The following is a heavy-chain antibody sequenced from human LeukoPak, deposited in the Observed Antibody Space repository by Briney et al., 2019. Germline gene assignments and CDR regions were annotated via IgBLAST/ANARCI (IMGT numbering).Heavy chain of an antibody. CDR1: GYTFTSYG. J-gene: IGHJ4*02. V-gene: IGHV1-18*01. D-gene: IGHD5-24*01. Sequence: ASVKVSCKASGYTFTSYGISWVRQAPGQGLEWMGWISAYNGNTNCAQKLQGRVTMTTDTSTSTAYMELRSLKSDDTAVYYCARVEMATKIDYWGQGTLVTVSS. CDR3: ARVEMATKIDY. CDR2: ISAYNGNT.